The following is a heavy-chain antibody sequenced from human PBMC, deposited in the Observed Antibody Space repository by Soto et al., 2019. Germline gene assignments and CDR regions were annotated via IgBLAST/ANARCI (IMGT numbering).Heavy chain of an antibody. D-gene: IGHD1-26*01. CDR1: SDTFTSYY. J-gene: IGHJ5*02. Sequence: GASVKVSCKAPSDTFTSYYINWVRQAPGQGLEWMGVINPHGGSTAYAQKFKGRVTLTRDTSASTVYMEVSSLTSEDTAMYYCARSSGGNFGIIIEGNNWFAPCGQRTLVTVCS. V-gene: IGHV1-46*01. CDR2: INPHGGST. CDR3: ARSSGGNFGIIIEGNNWFAP.